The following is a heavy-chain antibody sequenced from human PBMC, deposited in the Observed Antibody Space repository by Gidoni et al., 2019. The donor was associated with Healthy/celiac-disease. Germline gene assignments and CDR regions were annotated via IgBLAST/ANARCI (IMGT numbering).Heavy chain of an antibody. Sequence: EVQLVESGGGMGKPGGSLRLPWAASGCTCSRYSMNWDRQAPGKGLAWVSSISSSSSYISYADSVKARFTISRDNAKTSLYLQMNSLSAEDTAVYYCARDGLYRGYDPLGYWGQGTLVTVSS. V-gene: IGHV3-21*01. CDR1: GCTCSRYS. D-gene: IGHD5-12*01. CDR2: ISSSSSYI. J-gene: IGHJ4*02. CDR3: ARDGLYRGYDPLGY.